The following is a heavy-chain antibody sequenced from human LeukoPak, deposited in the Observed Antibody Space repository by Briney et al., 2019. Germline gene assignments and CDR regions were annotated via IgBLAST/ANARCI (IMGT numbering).Heavy chain of an antibody. D-gene: IGHD4-17*01. CDR3: ASGDYGDFSRFDF. V-gene: IGHV4-59*08. CDR1: GGSISSYY. J-gene: IGHJ4*02. Sequence: PSETLSLTCTVSGGSISSYYWSWIRQPPGKGLEWIGYIHYSGSTNHNPSLESRVTISVDTSKNQFSLKLSSVTAADTAVYYCASGDYGDFSRFDFWGQGTLVTVSS. CDR2: IHYSGST.